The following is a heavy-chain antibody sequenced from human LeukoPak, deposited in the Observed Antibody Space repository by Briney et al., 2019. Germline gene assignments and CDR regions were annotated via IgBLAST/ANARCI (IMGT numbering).Heavy chain of an antibody. Sequence: GASVKVSCKASGFVFTAHWMHWVRQAPGQGLEWMGIINPSGGSTSYAQKFQGRVTMTRDTSTSTVYMELSSLRSEDTAVYYCARGLSEQQLVGGENYFDYWGQGTLVTVSS. D-gene: IGHD6-13*01. CDR3: ARGLSEQQLVGGENYFDY. CDR1: GFVFTAHW. J-gene: IGHJ4*02. V-gene: IGHV1-46*01. CDR2: INPSGGST.